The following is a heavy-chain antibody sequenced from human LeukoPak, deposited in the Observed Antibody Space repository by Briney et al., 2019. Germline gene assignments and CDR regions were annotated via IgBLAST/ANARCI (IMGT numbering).Heavy chain of an antibody. D-gene: IGHD3-3*01. CDR1: GYTFTSYG. CDR3: ARANNLNYDFWSGYYY. J-gene: IGHJ4*02. V-gene: IGHV1-18*01. CDR2: ISAYSGNT. Sequence: GASVKVSCKASGYTFTSYGISWVRQAPGQGLEWMGWISAYSGNTNYAQKLQGRVTMTTDTSTSTAYMELRSLRSDDPAVYYCARANNLNYDFWSGYYYWGQGTLVTVSS.